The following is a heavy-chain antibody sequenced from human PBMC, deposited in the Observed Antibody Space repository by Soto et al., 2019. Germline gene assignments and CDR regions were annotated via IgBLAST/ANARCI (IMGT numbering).Heavy chain of an antibody. CDR2: IYSGGDT. Sequence: EVQLVESGGALVQPGGYLRVSCADSGFSVSNNYMSWVRQAPGKGLEWVAFIYSGGDTFYADSVKGRFSISRDKSRNTLYPQMNSLRVEDTAVYYCVVRWQWGQGSLVNVSS. CDR3: VVRWQ. V-gene: IGHV3-66*01. D-gene: IGHD2-21*01. CDR1: GFSVSNNY. J-gene: IGHJ4*02.